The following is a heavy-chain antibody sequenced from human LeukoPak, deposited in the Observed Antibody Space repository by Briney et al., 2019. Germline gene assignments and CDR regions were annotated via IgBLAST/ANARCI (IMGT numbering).Heavy chain of an antibody. Sequence: SQTLSLTCTVSGGSISSGSYYWSWIRQPAGKGLEWIGRIYTSGSTNYNPSLKSRVTISVDTSKNQFSLKLGSVTAADTAVYYCARDSLPFITMVRGTDWGQGTLVTVSS. V-gene: IGHV4-61*02. D-gene: IGHD3-10*01. CDR2: IYTSGST. J-gene: IGHJ4*02. CDR3: ARDSLPFITMVRGTD. CDR1: GGSISSGSYY.